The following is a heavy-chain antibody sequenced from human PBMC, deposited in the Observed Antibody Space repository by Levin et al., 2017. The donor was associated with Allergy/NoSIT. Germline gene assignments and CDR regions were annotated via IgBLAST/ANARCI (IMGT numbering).Heavy chain of an antibody. D-gene: IGHD2-21*01. CDR1: GFTFSSYW. Sequence: AGGSLRLSCVASGFTFSSYWMSWVRQAPGKGLEWVAHIKQDGSAQYYVDSVKGRFTISRDNAKNSLYLQMNRLRADDTDVYFCASSTAYAFDIWGQGTMLTVSS. J-gene: IGHJ3*02. CDR3: ASSTAYAFDI. CDR2: IKQDGSAQ. V-gene: IGHV3-7*01.